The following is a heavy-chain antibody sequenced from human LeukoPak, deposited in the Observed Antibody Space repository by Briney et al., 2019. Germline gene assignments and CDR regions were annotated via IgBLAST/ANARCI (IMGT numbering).Heavy chain of an antibody. CDR1: GYTFTGYY. D-gene: IGHD3-16*01. J-gene: IGHJ4*02. CDR3: ARDLGDYDYVWGSTGHFDY. Sequence: ASGKVSCTASGYTFTGYYIHWVRQAPGQGLECMGWINPNSGGTNYAQKFQGRVTMTRDTSISTAYIELSRLRSDDTAVYYCARDLGDYDYVWGSTGHFDYWGQGTLVTVSS. V-gene: IGHV1-2*02. CDR2: INPNSGGT.